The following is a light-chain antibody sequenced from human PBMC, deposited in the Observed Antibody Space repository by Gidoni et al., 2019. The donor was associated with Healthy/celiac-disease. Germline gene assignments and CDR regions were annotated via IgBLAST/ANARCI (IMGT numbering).Light chain of an antibody. CDR2: AAS. V-gene: IGKV1-39*01. CDR1: QSIITY. Sequence: DIQMTQSPSSLSASVGDRVTITCRASQSIITYLNWYQQKPGKAPKVLIYAASSLQSGVPSRFSGSGVGTDFTLTISSLQPEDFATYYCQQSYSTSWTFXQXTKVEIK. J-gene: IGKJ1*01. CDR3: QQSYSTSWT.